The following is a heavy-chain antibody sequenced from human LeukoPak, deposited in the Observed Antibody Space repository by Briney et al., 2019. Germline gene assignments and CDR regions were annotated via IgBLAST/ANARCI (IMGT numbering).Heavy chain of an antibody. CDR2: MNTNSGNT. V-gene: IGHV1-8*03. J-gene: IGHJ5*02. Sequence: ASVKVSCMVSGYSFTSNDINWVRHATEQGLEWMGWMNTNSGNTGYAQKFQGRDTITRNASISTAYMELSSLRSEDAAVYYCARGGRYYYDSSGYSNWFDPWGQGTLVTVSS. CDR1: GYSFTSND. CDR3: ARGGRYYYDSSGYSNWFDP. D-gene: IGHD3-22*01.